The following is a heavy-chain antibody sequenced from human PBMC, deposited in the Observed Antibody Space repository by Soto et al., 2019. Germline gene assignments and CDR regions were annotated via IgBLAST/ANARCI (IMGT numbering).Heavy chain of an antibody. J-gene: IGHJ4*02. CDR3: ARERRDGYKHYFDY. CDR1: GGSISSYY. CDR2: IYYSGST. V-gene: IGHV4-59*01. Sequence: QVQLQESGPGLVKPSETLSLMCTVSGGSISSYYWSWIRQPPGKGLEWIGYIYYSGSTNYNPSLKSRGTRSVDTSKNQFSLKLRSVTAADTAVYYCARERRDGYKHYFDYWGQGTLVTVSS. D-gene: IGHD5-12*01.